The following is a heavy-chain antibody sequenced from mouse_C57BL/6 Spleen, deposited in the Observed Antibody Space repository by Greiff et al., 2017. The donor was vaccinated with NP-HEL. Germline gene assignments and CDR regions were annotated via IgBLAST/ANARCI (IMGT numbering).Heavy chain of an antibody. Sequence: QVQLQQPGAELVRPGSSVKLSCKASGYTFTSYWMDWVKQRPGQGLEWIGNIYPSDSETHYNQKFKDKATLTVDKSSSTAYMQLSSLTSEDSAVYYCARLDYEAMDYWGQGTSVTVSS. CDR2: IYPSDSET. V-gene: IGHV1-61*01. CDR1: GYTFTSYW. J-gene: IGHJ4*01. D-gene: IGHD2-4*01. CDR3: ARLDYEAMDY.